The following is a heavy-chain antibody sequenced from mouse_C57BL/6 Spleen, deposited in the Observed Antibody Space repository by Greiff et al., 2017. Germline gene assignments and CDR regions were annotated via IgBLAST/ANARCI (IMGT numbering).Heavy chain of an antibody. D-gene: IGHD2-13*01. CDR3: AYGDYYAMDY. CDR1: GFTFTGYW. V-gene: IGHV1-9*01. CDR2: ISPGGGST. J-gene: IGHJ4*01. Sequence: VKVVESGAELVKPGASVKLSCEASGFTFTGYWIEWVQQRPGHGLEWVGAISPGGGSTNYTEKFKGKATFSLDTSTNTAYMQLSSLTTEDAAIYYCAYGDYYAMDYWGQGTSVPVSS.